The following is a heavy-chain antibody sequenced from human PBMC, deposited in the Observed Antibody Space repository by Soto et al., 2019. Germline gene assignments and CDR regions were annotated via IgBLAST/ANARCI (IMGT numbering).Heavy chain of an antibody. Sequence: SETLSLTCSVSGASVSSYYWSWVRQPPGKGLEWIGYIYYIGAYNYNPSLKSRVTTSVDASKNQFSLKLTSVTAADTAVYYCARTPETRDWLDHWGQGTLVTVS. CDR3: ARTPETRDWLDH. CDR2: IYYIGAY. J-gene: IGHJ5*02. V-gene: IGHV4-59*02. CDR1: GASVSSYY. D-gene: IGHD1-7*01.